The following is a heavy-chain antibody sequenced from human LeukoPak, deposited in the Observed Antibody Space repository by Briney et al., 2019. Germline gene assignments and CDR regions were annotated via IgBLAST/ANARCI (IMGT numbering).Heavy chain of an antibody. CDR1: GFTFDDYA. CDR3: AGLGCSSTTCFDY. Sequence: PGGSLRLSCAASGFTFDDYAMHWVRHAPGKGLEWVSGISWNSGSIGYADSVKGRFTISRDNAKNSLYLQMNSLRAEDTAVYYCAGLGCSSTTCFDYWGQGTLVTVSS. D-gene: IGHD2-2*01. V-gene: IGHV3-9*01. J-gene: IGHJ4*02. CDR2: ISWNSGSI.